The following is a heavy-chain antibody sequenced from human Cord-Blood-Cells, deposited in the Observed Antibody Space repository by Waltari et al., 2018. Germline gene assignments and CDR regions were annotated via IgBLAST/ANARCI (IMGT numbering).Heavy chain of an antibody. Sequence: EVQLVESGGGLVQPGGSLRLSCAASGFTFSSYWMSWVRQAPGQGLEWVANIKQDGSEKYYVDSVKGRFTISRDNAKNSLYLQMNSLRAEDTAVYYCARGMTPSGYDFWSGYYDYWGQGTLVTVSS. V-gene: IGHV3-7*01. CDR2: IKQDGSEK. CDR1: GFTFSSYW. CDR3: ARGMTPSGYDFWSGYYDY. D-gene: IGHD3-3*01. J-gene: IGHJ4*02.